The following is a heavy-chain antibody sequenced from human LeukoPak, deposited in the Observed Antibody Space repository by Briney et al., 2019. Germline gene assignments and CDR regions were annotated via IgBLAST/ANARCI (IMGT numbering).Heavy chain of an antibody. Sequence: GGSLRLSCAASGFTFSNYAMSWVRQAPGKGLEWVSVIYSGGATYYPDSVKGRFIISRDLSKNTLFLQMSDLRAEDTAVYYCAKIAVAYFDYWGQGTLVTVSS. V-gene: IGHV3-66*01. CDR3: AKIAVAYFDY. CDR1: GFTFSNYA. D-gene: IGHD6-19*01. CDR2: IYSGGAT. J-gene: IGHJ4*02.